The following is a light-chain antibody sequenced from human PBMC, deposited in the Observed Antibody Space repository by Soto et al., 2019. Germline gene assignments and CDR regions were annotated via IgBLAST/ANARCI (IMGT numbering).Light chain of an antibody. CDR1: RSDVGGYHY. CDR2: EVT. Sequence: QSALTQPASVSGSPGQSITISCTGTRSDVGGYHYVSWYQQYSGKAPKLMIYEVTNRPSGVSNRFSGSKSGNTASLTISGLQAEDEADYYCSSYTSSTTYVFGTGTKVTVL. V-gene: IGLV2-14*01. J-gene: IGLJ1*01. CDR3: SSYTSSTTYV.